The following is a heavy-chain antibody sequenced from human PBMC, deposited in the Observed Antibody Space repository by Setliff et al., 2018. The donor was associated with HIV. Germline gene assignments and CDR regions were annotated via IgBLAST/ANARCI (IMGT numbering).Heavy chain of an antibody. Sequence: PGGSLRLSCAASGFTFSSYGMHWVRQAPGKGLEWVAVTSFDGGIKYYADSVKDRFTISRDNSKNTLYLQMNSLRAEDTAVYYCARAPGITVTGRYFQHWGQGTLVTISS. J-gene: IGHJ1*01. CDR1: GFTFSSYG. CDR2: TSFDGGIK. D-gene: IGHD6-19*01. CDR3: ARAPGITVTGRYFQH. V-gene: IGHV3-30*03.